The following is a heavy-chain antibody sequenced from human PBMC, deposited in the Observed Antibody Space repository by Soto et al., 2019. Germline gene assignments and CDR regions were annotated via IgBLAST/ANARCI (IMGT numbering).Heavy chain of an antibody. CDR1: GFTFSSYG. CDR2: ISYDGSNK. J-gene: IGHJ6*02. D-gene: IGHD3-10*01. Sequence: PGGSLRLSCAASGFTFSSYGMHWVRQAPGKGLEWVAVISYDGSNKYYADSVKGRFTISRDNSKNTLYLQMNSLRAEDTAVYYCAKAYYGSGSYYYYYYYGMDVWGQGTTVTVSS. V-gene: IGHV3-30*18. CDR3: AKAYYGSGSYYYYYYYGMDV.